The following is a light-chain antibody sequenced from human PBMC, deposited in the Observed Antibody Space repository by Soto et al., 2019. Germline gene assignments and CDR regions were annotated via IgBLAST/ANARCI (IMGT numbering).Light chain of an antibody. Sequence: DIQMTQSPSSLSASVGDRVSITCRASQSISTHLSWYQHKPGKAPKLLIYAASSLQSWVPSRFTGSGSGTDFTLTISSLRPEDFATYYCQQSYTSWWTFGQGTKVDIK. J-gene: IGKJ1*01. V-gene: IGKV1-39*01. CDR3: QQSYTSWWT. CDR1: QSISTH. CDR2: AAS.